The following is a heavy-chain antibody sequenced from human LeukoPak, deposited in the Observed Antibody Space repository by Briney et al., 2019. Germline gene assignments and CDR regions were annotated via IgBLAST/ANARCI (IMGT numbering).Heavy chain of an antibody. CDR1: GYTFTSNY. CDR2: INPSGGST. J-gene: IGHJ1*01. D-gene: IGHD3-22*01. CDR3: ARDSYYYDSSGYDFRH. Sequence: ASVKVSCKXSGYTFTSNYMHWVRQAPGQGLEWMGIINPSGGSTSYAQKFQGRVTMTRDTSTSTVYMELSSLRSEDTAVYYCARDSYYYDSSGYDFRHWGQGTLVTVSS. V-gene: IGHV1-46*01.